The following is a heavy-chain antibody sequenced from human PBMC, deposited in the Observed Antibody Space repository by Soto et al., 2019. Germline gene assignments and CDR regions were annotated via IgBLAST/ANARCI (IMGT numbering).Heavy chain of an antibody. Sequence: QVQLVQSGAEVKKPGASVKVSCKASGYTFTSYAMHWVRQAPGQRLEWMGWINAGNGNTKYSQKFQGRVTITRDTSASTAYMELSSLRSEDTAVYYCARDLGYCSGAKVHRLCYNWFDPWGQGTLVTVSS. V-gene: IGHV1-3*01. CDR3: ARDLGYCSGAKVHRLCYNWFDP. J-gene: IGHJ5*02. CDR1: GYTFTSYA. CDR2: INAGNGNT. D-gene: IGHD2-15*01.